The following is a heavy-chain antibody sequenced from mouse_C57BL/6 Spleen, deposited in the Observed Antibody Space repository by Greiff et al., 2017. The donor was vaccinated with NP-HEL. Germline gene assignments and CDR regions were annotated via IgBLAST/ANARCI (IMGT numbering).Heavy chain of an antibody. Sequence: EVMLVESEGGLVQPGSSMKLSCTASGFTFSDYYMAWVRQVPEKGLEWVANINYDGSSTYYLDSLKSRFIISRDNAKNILYLQMSSLKSEDTATYYCAREGLNWDFDYWGQGTTLTVSS. CDR1: GFTFSDYY. CDR3: AREGLNWDFDY. CDR2: INYDGSST. V-gene: IGHV5-16*01. J-gene: IGHJ2*01. D-gene: IGHD4-1*02.